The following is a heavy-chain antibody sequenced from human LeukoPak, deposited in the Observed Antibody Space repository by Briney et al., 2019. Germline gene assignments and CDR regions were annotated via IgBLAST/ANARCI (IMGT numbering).Heavy chain of an antibody. V-gene: IGHV4-39*01. CDR2: IYYSGST. D-gene: IGHD6-13*01. Sequence: KPSETLSLTCTVSGGSISSSSYYWGWIRQPPGKGLEWIGSIYYSGSTYYNPSLKSRVTISVDTSKNQFSLKLSSVTAADTAVYYCARQLLAAAGLPFDYWGQGTLVTVSS. CDR1: GGSISSSSYY. CDR3: ARQLLAAAGLPFDY. J-gene: IGHJ4*02.